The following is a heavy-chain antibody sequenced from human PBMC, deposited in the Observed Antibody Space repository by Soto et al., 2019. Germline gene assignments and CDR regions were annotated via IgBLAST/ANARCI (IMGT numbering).Heavy chain of an antibody. V-gene: IGHV1-69*13. J-gene: IGHJ6*02. CDR2: IIPIFGTA. D-gene: IGHD4-4*01. CDR3: ARSEKRDNDYSNSRYYYYGMDV. Sequence: SVKVSCKASGGTFSSYAISWVRQAPGQGLEWMGGIIPIFGTANYAQKFQGRVTITADESTSTAYMELSSLRSEDTAVYYCARSEKRDNDYSNSRYYYYGMDVWGQGTTVTVSS. CDR1: GGTFSSYA.